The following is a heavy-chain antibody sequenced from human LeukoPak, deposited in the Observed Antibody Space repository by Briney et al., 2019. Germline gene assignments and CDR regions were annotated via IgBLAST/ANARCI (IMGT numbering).Heavy chain of an antibody. Sequence: SETLSLTCTVSGGSISSGDYYWSWLRQPPGKGLEWIGYIYYSGSTYYNPSLKSRVTISVDTSKNQFSLKLSSVTAADTAVYYCAREGYCSGGSCYSGIDYWGQGTLVTVSS. CDR1: GGSISSGDYY. V-gene: IGHV4-30-4*01. D-gene: IGHD2-15*01. CDR3: AREGYCSGGSCYSGIDY. CDR2: IYYSGST. J-gene: IGHJ4*02.